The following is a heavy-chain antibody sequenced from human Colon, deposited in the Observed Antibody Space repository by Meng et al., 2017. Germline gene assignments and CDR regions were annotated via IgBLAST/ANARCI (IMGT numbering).Heavy chain of an antibody. CDR1: GFTFNNYE. CDR3: AREDSGGGWGFDY. CDR2: ISSSGDTI. V-gene: IGHV3-48*03. J-gene: IGHJ4*02. Sequence: GESLKISCAASGFTFNNYEMSWVRQAPGKGLEWVSYISSSGDTIYHADSVKGRFSISRDDARNSLFLQMDSLRADDTAVYYCAREDSGGGWGFDYWGQGALVTVSS. D-gene: IGHD2-15*01.